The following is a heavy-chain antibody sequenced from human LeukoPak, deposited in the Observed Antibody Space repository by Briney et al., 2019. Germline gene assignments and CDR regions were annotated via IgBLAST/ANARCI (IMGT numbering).Heavy chain of an antibody. D-gene: IGHD6-6*01. J-gene: IGHJ4*02. Sequence: SETLSLTCTVSGGSISSSSYYWGWIRQPPGKGLEWIGSIYYSGSTYYNPSLKSRATISVDTSKNQFSLKLSSVTAADTAVYYCAREARIAARPIDYWGQGTLVTVSS. CDR2: IYYSGST. CDR1: GGSISSSSYY. V-gene: IGHV4-39*07. CDR3: AREARIAARPIDY.